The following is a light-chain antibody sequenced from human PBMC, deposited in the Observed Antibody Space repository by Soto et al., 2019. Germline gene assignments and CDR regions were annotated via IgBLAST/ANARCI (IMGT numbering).Light chain of an antibody. CDR1: QSISSW. V-gene: IGKV1-39*01. J-gene: IGKJ1*01. Sequence: DIQMTQSPSTLSAFVVDRVTVTFRASQSISSWLAWYQQKPGKAPKLLIYAASSLQSGVPSRFSGSGSGTDFTLTISSLQPEDFATYYCQQSYSTTWTFGQGTKVDIK. CDR2: AAS. CDR3: QQSYSTTWT.